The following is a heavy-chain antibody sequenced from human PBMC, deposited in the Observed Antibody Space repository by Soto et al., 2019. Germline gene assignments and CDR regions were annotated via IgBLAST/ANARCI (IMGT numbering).Heavy chain of an antibody. CDR2: IYSNGDA. Sequence: SETLSLTCSVSSDSMNSGGYYWSWIRQHPGKGLEWIGYIYSNGDAYYNPSLKSRVTISVDTSKNQFSLNLTSVTAADTAVYYCARRGGSSSGYYYYAMDVWGQGTTVTVSS. D-gene: IGHD6-6*01. V-gene: IGHV4-31*03. J-gene: IGHJ6*02. CDR3: ARRGGSSSGYYYYAMDV. CDR1: SDSMNSGGYY.